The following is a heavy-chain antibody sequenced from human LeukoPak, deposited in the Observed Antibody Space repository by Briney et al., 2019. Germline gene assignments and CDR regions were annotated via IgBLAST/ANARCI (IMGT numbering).Heavy chain of an antibody. CDR2: IYYSGST. D-gene: IGHD7-27*01. V-gene: IGHV4-59*01. CDR1: GGSFSGYY. CDR3: AREPWAEGFDY. Sequence: SETLSLTCAVYGGSFSGYYWSWIRQPPGKGLEWIGYIYYSGSTNYNPSLKSRVTISVDTSKNQFSLKLSSVTAADTAVYYCAREPWAEGFDYWGQGTLVTVSS. J-gene: IGHJ4*02.